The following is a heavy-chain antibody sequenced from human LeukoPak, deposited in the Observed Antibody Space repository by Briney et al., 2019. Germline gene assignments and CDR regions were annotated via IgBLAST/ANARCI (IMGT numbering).Heavy chain of an antibody. D-gene: IGHD3-9*01. CDR2: INHSGST. CDR1: GGSFSGYY. V-gene: IGHV4-34*01. CDR3: ASRPGLRYFDWLLYGFDY. J-gene: IGHJ4*02. Sequence: PSETLSLTCAVYGGSFSGYYWSWIRQPPGKGLEWIGGINHSGSTNYNPSLKSRVTISVDTSKNQFSLKLSSVTAADTAVYYCASRPGLRYFDWLLYGFDYWGQGTLVTVSS.